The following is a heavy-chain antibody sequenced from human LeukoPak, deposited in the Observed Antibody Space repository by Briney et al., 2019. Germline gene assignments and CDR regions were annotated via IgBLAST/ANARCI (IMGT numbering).Heavy chain of an antibody. CDR3: ARAGNYDILTGYTAYDYYYYMDV. J-gene: IGHJ6*03. V-gene: IGHV3-64*01. CDR2: ISSNGGST. CDR1: GFTFSSYA. D-gene: IGHD3-9*01. Sequence: PGGSLRLSCAASGFTFSSYAMHWVRQAPGKGLEYVSAISSNGGSTYYANSVKGRFTISRDNSKNTLYLQMNSLRAEDTAVYYCARAGNYDILTGYTAYDYYYYMDVWGKGTTVTVSS.